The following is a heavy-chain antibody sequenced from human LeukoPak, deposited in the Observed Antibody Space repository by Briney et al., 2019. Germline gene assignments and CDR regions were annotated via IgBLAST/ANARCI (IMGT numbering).Heavy chain of an antibody. J-gene: IGHJ4*02. CDR3: ARDSRRTAAGFDY. CDR1: GGSISSGGYY. V-gene: IGHV4-31*03. D-gene: IGHD6-13*01. CDR2: IYYSGST. Sequence: SETLSLTCTVSGGSISSGGYYWSWIRQHPGKGLEWIGYIYYSGSTYYNPSLKSRVTISVDTSKNQFPLKLSSVTAADTAVYYCARDSRRTAAGFDYWGQGTLVTVSS.